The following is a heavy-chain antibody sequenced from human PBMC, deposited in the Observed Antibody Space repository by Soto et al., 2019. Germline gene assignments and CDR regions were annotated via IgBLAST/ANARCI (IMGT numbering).Heavy chain of an antibody. CDR3: AKDITFDRSVYNF. CDR1: GFTFSTYG. Sequence: GGSLRLSCTASGFTFSTYGMSWVRQAPGKGLEWVSSMSGDGTTTYYIDSVKGRFTISRDNSRNTLSLQMNSLRTEDTAIYYCAKDITFDRSVYNFRAQGFLVTVSS. D-gene: IGHD3-22*01. V-gene: IGHV3-23*01. J-gene: IGHJ4*02. CDR2: MSGDGTTT.